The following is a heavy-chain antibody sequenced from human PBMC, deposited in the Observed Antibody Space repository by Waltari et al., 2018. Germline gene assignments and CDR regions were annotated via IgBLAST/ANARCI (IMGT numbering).Heavy chain of an antibody. CDR1: GFTFSGYS. D-gene: IGHD3-22*01. CDR2: NNRGSTTG. CDR3: VRDPYHDPSGYPGY. Sequence: EVQLVESGGGLVQPGGSLRLACAASGFTFSGYSMNWVRQAPGQGREWIPDNNRGSTTGSYAGSERGRYAISRDNAKSCLYLDLFSLRGEDTAVYYCVRDPYHDPSGYPGYWGQGALVTVSS. V-gene: IGHV3-48*01. J-gene: IGHJ4*02.